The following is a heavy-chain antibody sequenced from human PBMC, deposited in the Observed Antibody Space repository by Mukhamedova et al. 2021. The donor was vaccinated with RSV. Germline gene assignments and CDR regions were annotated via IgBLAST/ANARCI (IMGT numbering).Heavy chain of an antibody. Sequence: GKGLEWMGIIYPGDSDTRYSPSFQGQVTISADKSISTAYLQWSSLKASDTAMYYCARPEGQTSGYDRNAFDIWGQGTMVTVSS. CDR2: IYPGDSDT. V-gene: IGHV5-51*01. J-gene: IGHJ3*02. D-gene: IGHD3-3*01. CDR3: ARPEGQTSGYDRNAFDI.